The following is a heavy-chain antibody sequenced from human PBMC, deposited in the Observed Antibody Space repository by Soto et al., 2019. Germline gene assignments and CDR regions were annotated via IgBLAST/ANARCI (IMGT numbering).Heavy chain of an antibody. Sequence: SETLSLTCTVSGGSISSSSYYWGWIRQPPGKGLEWIGCIYYNGSTYYSPSLKSRVTISGDTSKNQFSLNLSSVSAADTAMYYCARVDGYGYFDYWGQGTLVTVSS. CDR1: GGSISSSSYY. CDR3: ARVDGYGYFDY. J-gene: IGHJ4*02. D-gene: IGHD5-18*01. V-gene: IGHV4-39*07. CDR2: IYYNGST.